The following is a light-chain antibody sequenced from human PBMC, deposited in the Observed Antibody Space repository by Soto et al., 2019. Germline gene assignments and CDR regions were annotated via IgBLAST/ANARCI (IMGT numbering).Light chain of an antibody. J-gene: IGKJ3*01. Sequence: DIQLTQSPSFLSASVGDRVTITCRASQDISNYLVWYQQKPGKAPKPLIYAASTLQSGVPSRFSGSGSGTEFTLTISILQPEDVATYYCQQLNSYPLTFGPGTKVDIK. CDR2: AAS. V-gene: IGKV1-9*01. CDR1: QDISNY. CDR3: QQLNSYPLT.